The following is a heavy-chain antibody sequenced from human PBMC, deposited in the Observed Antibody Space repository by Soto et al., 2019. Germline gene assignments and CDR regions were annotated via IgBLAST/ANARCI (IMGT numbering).Heavy chain of an antibody. V-gene: IGHV3-33*01. J-gene: IGHJ3*02. Sequence: GGSLRLSCAASGFTFSSYGMHWVRQAPGKGLEWVAAIWYDGSNKYYADSVKGRFTISRDNSKNPLYLQLNSLRAEDTAVYYCARGTVTEAFDIWGQGTMVTVSS. D-gene: IGHD4-17*01. CDR1: GFTFSSYG. CDR2: IWYDGSNK. CDR3: ARGTVTEAFDI.